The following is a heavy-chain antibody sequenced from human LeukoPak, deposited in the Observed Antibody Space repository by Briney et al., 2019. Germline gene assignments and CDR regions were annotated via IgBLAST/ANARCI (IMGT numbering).Heavy chain of an antibody. CDR3: ARDPGGVRGVIGFDY. Sequence: GGSLRLSCAASGFTFSTYSMNWARQAPGKGLEWVSYISSSSNPIYYADSVKGRFTISRDNAKNSLYLQMNSLRAEDTAVYYCARDPGGVRGVIGFDYWGQGTLVTVSS. D-gene: IGHD3-10*01. J-gene: IGHJ4*02. CDR2: ISSSSNPI. CDR1: GFTFSTYS. V-gene: IGHV3-48*04.